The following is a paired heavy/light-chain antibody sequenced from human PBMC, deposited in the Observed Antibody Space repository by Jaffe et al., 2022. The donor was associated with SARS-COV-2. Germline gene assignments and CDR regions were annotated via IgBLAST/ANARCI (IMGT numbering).Heavy chain of an antibody. Sequence: QVHLVESGGGVVQPGRSLRLSCAASGFIFRTYGMYWVRQAPGKGLEWVAVIWFDGSDKYYADSVKGRFTISRDNSKNTLFLEMNSLRVEDTAVYFCARVVGRYYGSGSYEGLDVWGQGTTVIVSS. CDR3: ARVVGRYYGSGSYEGLDV. CDR1: GFIFRTYG. D-gene: IGHD3-10*01. V-gene: IGHV3-33*01. J-gene: IGHJ6*02. CDR2: IWFDGSDK.
Light chain of an antibody. J-gene: IGKJ4*01. CDR1: QSLNSNGYNY. CDR2: LGS. V-gene: IGKV2-28*01. CDR3: MQALQTPRLT. Sequence: DIVMTQSPLSLPVTPGEPASISCRSSQSLNSNGYNYLDWYLQKPGQSPQLLIYLGSNRASGVPDRFSGSGSGTDFTLKISRVEAEDVGVYYCMQALQTPRLTFGGGTKVEIK.